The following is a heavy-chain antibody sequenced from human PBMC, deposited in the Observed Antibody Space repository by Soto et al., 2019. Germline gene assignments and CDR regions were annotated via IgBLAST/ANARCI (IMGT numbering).Heavy chain of an antibody. CDR3: ARSVAVPGAHIDY. Sequence: SEPLSLPCSVSGASVRGADWSWVRQSPGKGLEWLGYVYYTGSTNYSPSLRSRVSMSVDTSKNEFSLRLSSVTAADTAVYFCARSVAVPGAHIDYWGQGTQVTGSS. D-gene: IGHD6-19*01. CDR1: GASVRGAD. V-gene: IGHV4-59*02. CDR2: VYYTGST. J-gene: IGHJ4*02.